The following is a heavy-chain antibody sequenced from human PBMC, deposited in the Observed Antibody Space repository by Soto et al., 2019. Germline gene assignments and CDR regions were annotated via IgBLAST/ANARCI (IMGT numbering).Heavy chain of an antibody. CDR3: ARGYYYDSSGYYLDH. CDR1: GYSFTSHV. D-gene: IGHD3-22*01. CDR2: IKPGTGDT. Sequence: ASVKVSCKASGYSFTSHVIHWVRQAPGERLEWMGWIKPGTGDTKYLQKLQGRVTISRDTSANIVYMELSSLRSEDTAAYYCARGYYYDSSGYYLDHWGKGTLVTVSS. V-gene: IGHV1-3*01. J-gene: IGHJ4*02.